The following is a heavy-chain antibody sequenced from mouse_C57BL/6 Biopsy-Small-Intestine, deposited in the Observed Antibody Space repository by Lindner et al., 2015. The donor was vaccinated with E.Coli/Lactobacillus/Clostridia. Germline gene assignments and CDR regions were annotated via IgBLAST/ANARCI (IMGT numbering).Heavy chain of an antibody. D-gene: IGHD2-2*01. CDR3: ARDWGLSKAFDI. Sequence: SVKVSCKASGYTFTGYYIHWVRQAPGQGLEWMGWIIPKSGGTNHAQKFQGRVTMTRDTSITTAYMELSGLKSDDTAVYYCARDWGLSKAFDIWGQGTMVTVSS. J-gene: IGHJ3*01. CDR1: GYTFTGYY. CDR2: IIPKSGGT. V-gene: IGHV1-72*04.